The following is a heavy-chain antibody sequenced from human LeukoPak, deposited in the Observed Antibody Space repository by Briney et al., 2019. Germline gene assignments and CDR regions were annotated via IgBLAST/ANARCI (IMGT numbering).Heavy chain of an antibody. D-gene: IGHD3-10*01. J-gene: IGHJ4*02. CDR3: ARGQYGLDY. V-gene: IGHV4-59*11. CDR2: IYYSGST. CDR1: GGPISSHY. Sequence: SETLSLTCTVSGGPISSHYWSWIRQPPGKGLEWIGYIYYSGSTNYNPSLKSRVTISVDTSKNQFSLKLSSVTAADTAVYYCARGQYGLDYWGQGTLVTVSS.